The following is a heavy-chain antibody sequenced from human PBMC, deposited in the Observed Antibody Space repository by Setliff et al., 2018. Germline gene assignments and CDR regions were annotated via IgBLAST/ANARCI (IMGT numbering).Heavy chain of an antibody. CDR3: GRAGQQLDPYYYGMDV. V-gene: IGHV1-2*02. CDR2: INPISGGA. D-gene: IGHD6-13*01. J-gene: IGHJ6*02. Sequence: ASVKVSCKASGYIFKSYGISWVRQTPGQGLEWMGWINPISGGANYAQKFQGRVTMTRDTSISTAYMELRSLRSDDTAIYYCGRAGQQLDPYYYGMDVWGQGTTVTVS. CDR1: GYIFKSYG.